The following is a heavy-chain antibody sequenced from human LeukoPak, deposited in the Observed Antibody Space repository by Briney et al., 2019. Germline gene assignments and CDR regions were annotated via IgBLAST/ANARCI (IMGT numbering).Heavy chain of an antibody. CDR2: IRSSGDDI. CDR1: GFNFNTYS. CDR3: VRENWNYVRGSRPMAAYDY. D-gene: IGHD1-7*01. V-gene: IGHV3-21*06. J-gene: IGHJ4*02. Sequence: GGSLRLSCAASGFNFNTYSMTWVRQAPGKGLEWVSGIRSSGDDIYYADSVKGRFIISRDNANNTLFLQMSSLRAEDTALYYCVRENWNYVRGSRPMAAYDYWGQGTLVTVSS.